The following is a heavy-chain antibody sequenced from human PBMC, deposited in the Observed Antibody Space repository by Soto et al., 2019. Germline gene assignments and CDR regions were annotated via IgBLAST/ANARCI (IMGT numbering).Heavy chain of an antibody. V-gene: IGHV1-8*01. D-gene: IGHD1-1*01. Sequence: QVQLVQSGAEVKKPGASVKVSCKASGYTFTSYDINWVRQATGHGLEWMGWINPNSGNTGYAQKFQGRVTMTRNTSISTAYMELSSLRSVDTAVYYCAGTTGTTYAFDIWGQGTMVNVSS. CDR2: INPNSGNT. J-gene: IGHJ3*02. CDR3: AGTTGTTYAFDI. CDR1: GYTFTSYD.